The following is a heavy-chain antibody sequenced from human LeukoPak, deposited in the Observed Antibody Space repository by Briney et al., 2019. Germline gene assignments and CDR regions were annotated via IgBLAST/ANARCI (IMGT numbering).Heavy chain of an antibody. Sequence: PGGSLRLSCAASGFTFSSYAVHWVRQAPGKGLEWAAVISYDGSNKYYADSVKGRFTISRDNSKNTLYLQMNSLRAEDTAVYYCANGYYYGSGSYYKEAFDIWGQGTMVTVSS. CDR1: GFTFSSYA. V-gene: IGHV3-30-3*01. D-gene: IGHD3-10*01. CDR2: ISYDGSNK. J-gene: IGHJ3*02. CDR3: ANGYYYGSGSYYKEAFDI.